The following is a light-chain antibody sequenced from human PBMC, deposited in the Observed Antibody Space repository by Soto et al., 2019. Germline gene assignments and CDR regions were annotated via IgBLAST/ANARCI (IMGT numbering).Light chain of an antibody. CDR2: EGS. Sequence: QSALTQPASVSGSPGQSITISCTGTSSDVGSYNLVSWYQQHPGKAPKLMIYEGSKRPSGVSNRFSGSKSCNTASLTISGLQAEDEADYYCCSYAGSSTFVVGTGTKVTVL. J-gene: IGLJ1*01. CDR3: CSYAGSSTFV. V-gene: IGLV2-23*03. CDR1: SSDVGSYNL.